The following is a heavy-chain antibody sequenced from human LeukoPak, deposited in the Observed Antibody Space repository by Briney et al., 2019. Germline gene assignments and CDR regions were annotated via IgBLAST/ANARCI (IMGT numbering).Heavy chain of an antibody. V-gene: IGHV1-46*01. CDR2: INPSGGST. J-gene: IGHJ6*03. D-gene: IGHD3-16*01. Sequence: GALVKVSCKASGYTFTSYYMHWVRQAPGQGLEWMGIINPSGGSTSYAQKFQGRVTMTRDMSTSTVYMELSSLRSEDTAVYYCARDPAGGSYYYYYYYMDVWGKGTTVTVSS. CDR1: GYTFTSYY. CDR3: ARDPAGGSYYYYYYYMDV.